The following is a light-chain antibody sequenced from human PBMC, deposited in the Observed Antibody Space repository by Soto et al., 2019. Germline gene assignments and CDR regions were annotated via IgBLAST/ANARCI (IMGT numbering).Light chain of an antibody. V-gene: IGKV1-39*01. J-gene: IGKJ5*01. Sequence: DIRLTQTLSSMSDLRGDTATITYGASQSISSYLNWYQQKPGKAPKLLIYAASSLQSGVPSRFSGYGSGTDFTLSISSLQPEDFATYYCQQADSFPITFAQGARLEIK. CDR3: QQADSFPIT. CDR1: QSISSY. CDR2: AAS.